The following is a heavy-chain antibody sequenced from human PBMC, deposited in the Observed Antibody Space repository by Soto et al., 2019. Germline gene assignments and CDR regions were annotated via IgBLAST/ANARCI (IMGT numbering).Heavy chain of an antibody. CDR3: ARGGTIAVTTIGDY. CDR1: GFTFRSYN. D-gene: IGHD5-12*01. V-gene: IGHV3-48*02. J-gene: IGHJ4*01. Sequence: DVQLVESGGGLVQPGGSLRLSCAASGFTFRSYNMNWVRQAPGKGLDWLSYTSSSSSTIYYADSVKGRFTISRDNAKNSLYLQMNSLRDDDTAMYYCARGGTIAVTTIGDYWGQGTLVTVSS. CDR2: TSSSSSTI.